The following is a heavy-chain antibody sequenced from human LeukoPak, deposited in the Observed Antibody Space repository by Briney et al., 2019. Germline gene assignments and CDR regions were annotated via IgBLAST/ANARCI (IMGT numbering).Heavy chain of an antibody. J-gene: IGHJ4*02. CDR2: IYYSGST. V-gene: IGHV4-31*03. CDR1: GGSISSGGYY. D-gene: IGHD4-17*01. CDR3: ARTTVTTDSLDY. Sequence: PSETLSLTCTVSGGSISSGGYYWSWIRQHPGKGLEWIGYIYYSGSTYYNPSLKSRVTISVDTSKNQFSLKLSSVTAADTVVYYCARTTVTTDSLDYWGQGTLVTVSS.